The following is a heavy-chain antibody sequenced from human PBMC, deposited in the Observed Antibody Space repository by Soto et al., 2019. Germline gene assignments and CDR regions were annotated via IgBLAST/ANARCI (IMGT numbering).Heavy chain of an antibody. Sequence: QDHLAQSGAEVKKPGSSVTVSCKASGGTFNSYGISWVRQAPGQGLDWMGVIIPLYGTVNYAQKFQGRVSITADKSTSTAYMDMSSLRSDDTAVYYFAIVRVIRVVIPSHFGLWVQGTLVTVSS. CDR1: GGTFNSYG. J-gene: IGHJ4*02. D-gene: IGHD3-22*01. CDR2: IIPLYGTV. V-gene: IGHV1-69*06. CDR3: AIVRVIRVVIPSHFGL.